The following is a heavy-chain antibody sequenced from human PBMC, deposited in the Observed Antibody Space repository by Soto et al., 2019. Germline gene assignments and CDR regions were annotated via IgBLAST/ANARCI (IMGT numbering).Heavy chain of an antibody. CDR1: GFTFSSYA. CDR3: ASNLYCTNGVCDAFDI. D-gene: IGHD2-8*01. Sequence: GGSLRLSCAASGFTFSSYAMHWVRQAPGKGLEWVAVISYDGSNKYYADSVKGRFTISRDNSKNTLYLQMNSLRAEDTAVYYCASNLYCTNGVCDAFDIWGQGTMVTVSS. CDR2: ISYDGSNK. V-gene: IGHV3-30-3*01. J-gene: IGHJ3*02.